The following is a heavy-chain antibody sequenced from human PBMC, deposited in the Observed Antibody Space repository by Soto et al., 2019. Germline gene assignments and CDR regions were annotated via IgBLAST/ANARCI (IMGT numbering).Heavy chain of an antibody. J-gene: IGHJ4*02. CDR1: SVPITADS. D-gene: IGHD2-15*01. CDR2: YFDSGRN. V-gene: IGHV4-59*01. CDR3: ARDEGWDCSGGSCDPRGHY. Sequence: PSETLSPTCNVSSVPITADSLSSFRQSPRQRLERIGNYFDSGRNMYNPSLKSRVTISADTSKNQFSPKLSSVTTADTAVYYCARDEGWDCSGGSCDPRGHYWRQGTQVTASS.